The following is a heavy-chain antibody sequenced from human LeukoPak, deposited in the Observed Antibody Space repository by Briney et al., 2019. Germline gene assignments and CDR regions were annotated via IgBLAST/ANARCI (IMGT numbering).Heavy chain of an antibody. CDR1: GFMFSGYW. D-gene: IGHD2-2*03. CDR3: GGFGYEAGIDL. Sequence: GGSLRLSCAASGFMFSGYWMTWVRQAPGKGLEWVANIKPDGTETFYMDSVKGRFTISRDNAQNLLYLQMNSLRGEGAAVYSCGGFGYEAGIDLWGQGTLVTVSS. V-gene: IGHV3-7*01. J-gene: IGHJ4*01. CDR2: IKPDGTET.